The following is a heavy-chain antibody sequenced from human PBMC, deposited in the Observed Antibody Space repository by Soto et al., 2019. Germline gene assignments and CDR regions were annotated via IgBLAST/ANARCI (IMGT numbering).Heavy chain of an antibody. CDR3: AHSVPTTVTTSHFDY. Sequence: QITLKESGPTLVKPTQTLTLTCTFSGFSLSTSGVGVGWIRQPPGKALEWLALIYWDDDKRYSPSLKSRLTITTDTSKNQVVLTMTNMDPVDTATYYCAHSVPTTVTTSHFDYWGQGTLVTVSS. CDR1: GFSLSTSGVG. V-gene: IGHV2-5*02. D-gene: IGHD4-17*01. J-gene: IGHJ4*02. CDR2: IYWDDDK.